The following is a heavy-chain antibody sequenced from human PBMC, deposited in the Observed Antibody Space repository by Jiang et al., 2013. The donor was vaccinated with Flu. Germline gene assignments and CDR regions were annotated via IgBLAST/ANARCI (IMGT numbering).Heavy chain of an antibody. D-gene: IGHD3-3*01. V-gene: IGHV4-59*01. CDR2: IYYSGST. Sequence: GSGLVKPSETLSLTCTVSGGSISSYYWSWIRQPPGKGLEWIGYIYYSGSTNYNPSLKSRVTISVDTSKNQFSLKLSSVTAADTAVYYCARDRGPTYYDFWSGYSRGYFDYWGQGTLVTVSS. CDR3: ARDRGPTYYDFWSGYSRGYFDY. J-gene: IGHJ4*02. CDR1: GGSISSYY.